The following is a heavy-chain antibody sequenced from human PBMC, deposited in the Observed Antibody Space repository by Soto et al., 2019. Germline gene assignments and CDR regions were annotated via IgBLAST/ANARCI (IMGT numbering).Heavy chain of an antibody. CDR1: GGSISSSGYS. CDR2: ISHSGST. D-gene: IGHD6-6*01. Sequence: QLQLQESGSGLVKPSQTLSLTCAVSGGSISSSGYSWSWIRQPPGKGLEWIGYISHSGSTYYTPSLKSRVTISVDKSKNQFSLKLSSVTAADTAMYYCASGSHVPHYWGQGTRVTVSS. CDR3: ASGSHVPHY. V-gene: IGHV4-30-2*01. J-gene: IGHJ4*02.